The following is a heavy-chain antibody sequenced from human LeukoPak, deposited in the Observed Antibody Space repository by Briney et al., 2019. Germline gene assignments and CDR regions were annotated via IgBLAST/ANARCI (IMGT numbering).Heavy chain of an antibody. CDR1: GYTFSNYG. D-gene: IGHD3-22*01. CDR2: ISGYNGNT. Sequence: ASVKVSCKASGYTFSNYGISWGRQAPGQGLEWMGWISGYNGNTNYAQKVQGRVTMTTDASTRTAYMELRSLRSDDTAVYYCARTKSTTMIVVPDYWGQGTLVTVSS. V-gene: IGHV1-18*01. CDR3: ARTKSTTMIVVPDY. J-gene: IGHJ4*02.